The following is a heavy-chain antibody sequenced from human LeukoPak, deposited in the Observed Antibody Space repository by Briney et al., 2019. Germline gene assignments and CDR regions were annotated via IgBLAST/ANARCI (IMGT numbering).Heavy chain of an antibody. Sequence: GGSLRLSCAASGFTFSSYSMNWVRQAPGKGLEWVSSISCSSSYIYYADSVKGRFTTSRDNAKNSLYLQMNSLRAEDTAVYYCARDIHPMAVAKDAFDIWGQGTMVTVSS. J-gene: IGHJ3*02. CDR2: ISCSSSYI. D-gene: IGHD6-19*01. CDR3: ARDIHPMAVAKDAFDI. V-gene: IGHV3-21*01. CDR1: GFTFSSYS.